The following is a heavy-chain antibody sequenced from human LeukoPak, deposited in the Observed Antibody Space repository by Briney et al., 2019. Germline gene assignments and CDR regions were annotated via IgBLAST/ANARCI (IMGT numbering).Heavy chain of an antibody. CDR1: GGTFSSYA. V-gene: IGHV1-69*06. CDR3: ARPLTGSGSYWVAFDI. CDR2: IIPIFGTA. Sequence: ASVKVSCKASGGTFSSYAISWVRQAPGQGLEWMGGIIPIFGTANYAQKLHGRVTITADKSTSTAYMELSSLRSEDTAVYYCARPLTGSGSYWVAFDIWGQGTMVTVSS. D-gene: IGHD3-10*01. J-gene: IGHJ3*02.